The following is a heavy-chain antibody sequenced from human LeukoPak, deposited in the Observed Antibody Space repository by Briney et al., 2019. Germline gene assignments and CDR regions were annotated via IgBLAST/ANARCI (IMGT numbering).Heavy chain of an antibody. D-gene: IGHD3-9*01. CDR1: GYTLTELS. CDR2: FDPEDGET. CDR3: ATNVRVLRYFDWLSIGGYFDL. V-gene: IGHV1-24*01. Sequence: ASVKVSCKVSGYTLTELSMHWVRQAPGKGLEWMGGFDPEDGETIYAQKFQGRVTMTEDTSTDTAYMELSSLRSEDTAVYYCATNVRVLRYFDWLSIGGYFDLWGRGTLVTVSS. J-gene: IGHJ2*01.